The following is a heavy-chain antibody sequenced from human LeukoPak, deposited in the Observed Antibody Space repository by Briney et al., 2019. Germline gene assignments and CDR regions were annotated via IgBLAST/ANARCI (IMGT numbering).Heavy chain of an antibody. Sequence: ASVKVSCKASGYTFTGYYMHWVRQAPGQGLEWMGWINPNSGDTNYAQKFQGRVTMTRDTSISTAYMELRSLTSDDTAIYYCARWYSSTWYHFDYWGQGTLVTVSS. V-gene: IGHV1-2*02. D-gene: IGHD6-13*01. CDR1: GYTFTGYY. CDR3: ARWYSSTWYHFDY. CDR2: INPNSGDT. J-gene: IGHJ4*02.